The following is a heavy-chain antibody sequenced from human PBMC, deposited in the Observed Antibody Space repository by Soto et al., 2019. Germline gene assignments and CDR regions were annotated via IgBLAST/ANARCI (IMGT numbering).Heavy chain of an antibody. CDR3: AAGGIEVPLVRPNVCYCYGLDV. Sequence: QMHLVQSGPAVKKPGTSLKVSCKASGFTLSSSSVHWVRQARGQRLEWIGWIVVGSANTNYAEKFQDRVTITRDMSTSTAYMELNSLRSEDTAVYYFAAGGIEVPLVRPNVCYCYGLDVCGQG. J-gene: IGHJ6*02. CDR2: IVVGSANT. V-gene: IGHV1-58*03. D-gene: IGHD2-8*02. CDR1: GFTLSSSS.